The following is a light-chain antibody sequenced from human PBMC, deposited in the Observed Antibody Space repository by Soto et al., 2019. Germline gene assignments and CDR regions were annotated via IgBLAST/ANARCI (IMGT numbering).Light chain of an antibody. Sequence: EIVMTQSPATLSVSPGERATLSCRASQSVYNYLAWYQQKPGQAPRLLIFDASNRATGIPARFSGSGSGTDFTLTISSLEPEDFAVYYCQQRSNWPPITFGQGTRLEIK. CDR2: DAS. V-gene: IGKV3-11*01. CDR1: QSVYNY. J-gene: IGKJ5*01. CDR3: QQRSNWPPIT.